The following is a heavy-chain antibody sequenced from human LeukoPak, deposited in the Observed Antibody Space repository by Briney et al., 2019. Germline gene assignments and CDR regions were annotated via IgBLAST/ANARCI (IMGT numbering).Heavy chain of an antibody. Sequence: GGSLRLSFAASAFTFSSYGMHWVRQAPGKGLELVAFIRYDGSNKYYADSVKGRFNISRDNSKNTLYLQMTSLRAEDTAVYYCAKDTEYYYYDSSGYPEGGFDYWGQGTLVTVSS. J-gene: IGHJ4*02. V-gene: IGHV3-30*02. D-gene: IGHD3-22*01. CDR2: IRYDGSNK. CDR3: AKDTEYYYYDSSGYPEGGFDY. CDR1: AFTFSSYG.